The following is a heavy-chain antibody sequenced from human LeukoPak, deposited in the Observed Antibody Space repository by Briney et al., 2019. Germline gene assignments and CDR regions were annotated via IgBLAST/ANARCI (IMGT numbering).Heavy chain of an antibody. V-gene: IGHV4-34*01. CDR1: GGSFSGYY. D-gene: IGHD3-3*01. CDR3: ARRDDDFWSGYYSFFDY. Sequence: SETLSLTCAVYGGSFSGYYWSWIRQPPGKGLEWIGKINHSGSTNYNPSLRSRVTISVDTSKNQFSLKLSSVTAADTAVYYCARRDDDFWSGYYSFFDYWGQGTLVTVSS. CDR2: INHSGST. J-gene: IGHJ4*02.